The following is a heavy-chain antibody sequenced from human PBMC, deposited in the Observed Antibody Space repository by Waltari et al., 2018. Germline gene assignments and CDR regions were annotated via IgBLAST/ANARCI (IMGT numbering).Heavy chain of an antibody. CDR1: GGSVSSGSYY. J-gene: IGHJ4*02. CDR3: AREQYYFDY. Sequence: QVQLQESGPGLVKPSETLSLTCTVSGGSVSSGSYYWSWIRQPPGKGLEWIGYIYYSGSTNYNPSLKSRVTRSVDTSKNQFSLKLSSVTAADTAVYYCAREQYYFDYWGQGTLVTVSS. V-gene: IGHV4-61*01. CDR2: IYYSGST.